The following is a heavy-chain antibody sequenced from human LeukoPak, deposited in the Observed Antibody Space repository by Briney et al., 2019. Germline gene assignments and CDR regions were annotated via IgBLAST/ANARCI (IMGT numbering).Heavy chain of an antibody. CDR3: AREGGSIDWFDP. D-gene: IGHD3-16*01. CDR2: MNPNSGNT. J-gene: IGHJ5*02. Sequence: ASVKVSCKASGYTFTSYDINWVRQATGQGLEWMGWMNPNSGNTDYAQKFQGRVTMTRNTSINTAYMELSSLRSDDTAVYYCAREGGSIDWFDPWGQGTLVIVSS. CDR1: GYTFTSYD. V-gene: IGHV1-8*01.